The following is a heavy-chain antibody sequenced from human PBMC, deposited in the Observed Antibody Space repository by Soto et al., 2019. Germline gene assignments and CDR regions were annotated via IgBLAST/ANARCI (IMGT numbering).Heavy chain of an antibody. V-gene: IGHV4-34*01. J-gene: IGHJ4*02. Sequence: PSETLSLTCAVYGGSFSGYYWSWIRQPPGKGLEWIGEINHSGSTNYNPSLKSRVTISVDTSKNQFSLKLSSVTAADTAVYYCARGVGGDSSGWIPIGYWGQGTLVTVSS. CDR3: ARGVGGDSSGWIPIGY. CDR1: GGSFSGYY. CDR2: INHSGST. D-gene: IGHD6-19*01.